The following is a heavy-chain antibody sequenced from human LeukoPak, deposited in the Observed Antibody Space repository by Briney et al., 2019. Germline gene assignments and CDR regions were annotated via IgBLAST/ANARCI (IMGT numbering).Heavy chain of an antibody. CDR3: ARDSRWELLSYAFDI. J-gene: IGHJ3*02. V-gene: IGHV4-59*12. CDR2: IYYTGST. CDR1: GGSISTYY. Sequence: SETLSLTCTLSGGSISTYYWSWVRQPPGKGLEWIGYIYYTGSTDYNPSLKSRVTISVDTSKNQFSLKLSSVTAADTAVYYCARDSRWELLSYAFDIWGQGTMVTVSS. D-gene: IGHD1-26*01.